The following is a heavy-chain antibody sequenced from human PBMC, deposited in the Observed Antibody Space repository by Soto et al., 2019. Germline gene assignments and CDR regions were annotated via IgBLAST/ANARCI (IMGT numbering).Heavy chain of an antibody. J-gene: IGHJ4*02. CDR2: IIPMFGTA. CDR3: ASGLQLWLRRINNGYSG. CDR1: GVTFSTYA. D-gene: IGHD5-12*01. V-gene: IGHV1-69*12. Sequence: QVQLVQSGAEVKKPESSVKVSCKAPGVTFSTYAISWVRQAPGQGLEWMGGIIPMFGTANYAQRFQDRVKITADESTNTVYMELSSLRSEDTAVYFCASGLQLWLRRINNGYSGWGQGTLVTVSS.